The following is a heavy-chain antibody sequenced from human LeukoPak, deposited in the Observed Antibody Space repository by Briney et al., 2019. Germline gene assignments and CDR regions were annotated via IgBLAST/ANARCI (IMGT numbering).Heavy chain of an antibody. Sequence: PGGSLRLSCAASEFTFSRYWMSWVRQAPGKGLEWVSNIKQDGSTKYYLDSVKGRLTVSRDNAKNSVFLQINSLRAEDTAIYYCASIGYRSSSFDDCGQRTLVTVSS. CDR1: EFTFSRYW. V-gene: IGHV3-7*03. CDR3: ASIGYRSSSFDD. J-gene: IGHJ4*02. D-gene: IGHD6-6*01. CDR2: IKQDGSTK.